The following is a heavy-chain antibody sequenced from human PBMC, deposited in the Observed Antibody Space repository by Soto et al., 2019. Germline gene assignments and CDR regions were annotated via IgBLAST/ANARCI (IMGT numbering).Heavy chain of an antibody. V-gene: IGHV3-23*01. Sequence: EVQLLESGGGLVQPGGSLRLSCAASGFMFSSYVMSWVRQAPGKGLEWVSGVSGSGSRTYYADSVKGRFSISRDNSRNTLYLQLNSLRAEDTAVYYCAVLNTVTDADYWGQGTLVTVPS. D-gene: IGHD4-17*01. J-gene: IGHJ4*02. CDR3: AVLNTVTDADY. CDR1: GFMFSSYV. CDR2: VSGSGSRT.